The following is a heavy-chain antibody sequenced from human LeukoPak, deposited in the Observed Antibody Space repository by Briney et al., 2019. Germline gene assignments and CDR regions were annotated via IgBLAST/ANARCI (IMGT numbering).Heavy chain of an antibody. CDR2: IYYSGDT. V-gene: IGHV4-39*07. D-gene: IGHD6-13*01. CDR1: GGSISSSSYY. Sequence: SETLSLTCTVSGGSISSSSYYWDWIRQPPGKGLEWIGSIYYSGDTYYNPSLKSRVTISVDTSKSQFSLKLSSVTAADTAVYYCARDRQQLVRGDYFDYWGQGTLVTVSS. J-gene: IGHJ4*02. CDR3: ARDRQQLVRGDYFDY.